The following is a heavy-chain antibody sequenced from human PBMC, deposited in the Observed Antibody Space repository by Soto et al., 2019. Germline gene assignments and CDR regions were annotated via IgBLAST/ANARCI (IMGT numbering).Heavy chain of an antibody. D-gene: IGHD2-2*01. J-gene: IGHJ5*02. V-gene: IGHV3-30*18. CDR1: GFNFRTTW. CDR2: MSQDGTVK. Sequence: PGGSLRLSCAASGFNFRTTWMSWVRQAPGKGLEWLAMMSQDGTVKYYADPVKGRFTISRDNSENTLYLQMNSLTVDDTAVYYCAKDWGSSSLFNWFDPWGQGTLVTVPQ. CDR3: AKDWGSSSLFNWFDP.